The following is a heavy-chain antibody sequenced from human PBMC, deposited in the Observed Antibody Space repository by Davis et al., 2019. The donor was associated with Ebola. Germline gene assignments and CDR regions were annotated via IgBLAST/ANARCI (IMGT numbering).Heavy chain of an antibody. Sequence: ASVKVSCKVSGYTLTELSMHWVRQAPGEGLEWMGGFNPEEAETIYAQKFQGRVTMTEDTSTDTAYMEMSGLRSEDTAVYYCATRSGRSWYIYWGQGTLVTVSS. V-gene: IGHV1-24*01. CDR3: ATRSGRSWYIY. D-gene: IGHD6-13*01. CDR1: GYTLTELS. CDR2: FNPEEAET. J-gene: IGHJ4*02.